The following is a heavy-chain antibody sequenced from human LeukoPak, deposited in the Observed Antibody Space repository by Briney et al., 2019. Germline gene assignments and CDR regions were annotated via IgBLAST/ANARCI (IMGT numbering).Heavy chain of an antibody. CDR3: ARSRYDYIWGIDY. V-gene: IGHV3-21*01. CDR2: ISSSSSYI. Sequence: GGSLRLSCAASGFTFSSYPLNWVRQAPGKGLEWVSSISSSSSYIYYADSVKGRFTISRDNAKNTLYLQMNSLRDEDTAVFYCARSRYDYIWGIDYWGQGTLVTISS. J-gene: IGHJ4*02. D-gene: IGHD3-16*01. CDR1: GFTFSSYP.